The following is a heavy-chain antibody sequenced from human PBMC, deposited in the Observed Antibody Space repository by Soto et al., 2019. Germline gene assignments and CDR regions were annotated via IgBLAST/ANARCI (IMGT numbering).Heavy chain of an antibody. CDR1: GFTFGTYA. CDR2: ISGSGGST. CDR3: AKDRSVDTRDWFDP. D-gene: IGHD5-18*01. V-gene: IGHV3-23*01. J-gene: IGHJ5*02. Sequence: EVQLLESGGGLVQPGGSLRLSCAASGFTFGTYAMSWVRQAPGKGLEWVSGISGSGGSTYYTDSVKGRFTISRDNSKNTLYLQMNSLRADDTAVYYCAKDRSVDTRDWFDPWGQGTLVTVSS.